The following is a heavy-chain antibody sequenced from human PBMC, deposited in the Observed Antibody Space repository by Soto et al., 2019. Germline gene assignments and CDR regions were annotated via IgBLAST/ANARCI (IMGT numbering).Heavy chain of an antibody. Sequence: GGSLRLSCAASGFTFSSYSMNWVRQAPGKGLEWVSSISSSSSYIYYADSVKGRFTISRDNAKNSLYLQMNSLRAEDTAVYYCASLGCSSTSCFGKRDENTRTPRFDYWGQGTLVTVSS. CDR2: ISSSSSYI. D-gene: IGHD2-2*01. CDR3: ASLGCSSTSCFGKRDENTRTPRFDY. J-gene: IGHJ4*02. V-gene: IGHV3-21*01. CDR1: GFTFSSYS.